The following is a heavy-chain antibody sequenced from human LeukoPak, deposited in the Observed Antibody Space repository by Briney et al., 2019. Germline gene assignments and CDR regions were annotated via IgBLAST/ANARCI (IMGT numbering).Heavy chain of an antibody. D-gene: IGHD2-15*01. CDR1: GGSISSYY. V-gene: IGHV4-4*07. CDR2: IYTSGST. CDR3: ARDGHGCSGGSCLDY. Sequence: TSETLSLTCTVSGGSISSYYWSWIRQPAGKGLEWIGRIYTSGSTNYNPSLKSRVTMSVDTSKNQFSLKLSSVTAADTAVYYCARDGHGCSGGSCLDYWGQGTLVTVSS. J-gene: IGHJ4*02.